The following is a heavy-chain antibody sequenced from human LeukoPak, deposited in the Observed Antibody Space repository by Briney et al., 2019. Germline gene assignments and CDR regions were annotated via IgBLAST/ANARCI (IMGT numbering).Heavy chain of an antibody. Sequence: ASVKVSCKASGYTFTSYDTNWVRPATGQGLEWMGWMNPNSGNTGYAKKFQGRVTMTRNTSISTAYMELSSLRSEDTAVYYCARVYDSGSYSCPHWGQGTLVTVSS. V-gene: IGHV1-8*01. J-gene: IGHJ4*02. D-gene: IGHD3-10*01. CDR1: GYTFTSYD. CDR2: MNPNSGNT. CDR3: ARVYDSGSYSCPH.